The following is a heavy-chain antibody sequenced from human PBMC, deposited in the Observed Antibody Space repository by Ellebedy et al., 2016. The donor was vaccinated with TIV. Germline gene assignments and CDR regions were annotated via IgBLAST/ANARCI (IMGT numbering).Heavy chain of an antibody. CDR3: AKALEASAIHI. J-gene: IGHJ3*02. CDR2: ISRTGDRT. D-gene: IGHD5-24*01. V-gene: IGHV3-23*01. CDR1: GFTLSNHD. Sequence: GESLKISCAASGFTLSNHDMSWVRQAPGKGLEWVSGISRTGDRTYYADSVKGRFTIFRDTSKNTLYLQMNSLRAEDTAVYHCAKALEASAIHIWGQGTMVTVSS.